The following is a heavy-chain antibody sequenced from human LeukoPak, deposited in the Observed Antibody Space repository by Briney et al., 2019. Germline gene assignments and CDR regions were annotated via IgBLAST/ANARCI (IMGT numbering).Heavy chain of an antibody. CDR3: ARDRGYSGYADY. D-gene: IGHD5-12*01. J-gene: IGHJ4*02. CDR2: ISSSSSYI. Sequence: GGSLRLSCAASGFTFSSYSMNWVRQAPGKGLEWVSSISSSSSYIYYADSVKGRFTISRDNAKNSLYLQMNSLRAEDTAVYYCARDRGYSGYADYWGQGTPVTVSS. CDR1: GFTFSSYS. V-gene: IGHV3-21*01.